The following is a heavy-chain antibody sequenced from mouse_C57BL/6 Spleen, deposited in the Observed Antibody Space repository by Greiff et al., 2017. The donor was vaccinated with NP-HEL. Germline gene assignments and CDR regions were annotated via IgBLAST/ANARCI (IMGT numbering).Heavy chain of an antibody. CDR2: INPNNGGT. D-gene: IGHD2-4*01. Sequence: EVQLQQSGPELVKPGASVKISCKASGYTFTDYYMNWVKQSHGKSLEWIGDINPNNGGTSYNQKFKGKATLTVDKSSSTAYMELRSLTSEASAVYYCARSRDYEPMDYWGQGTSVTVSS. V-gene: IGHV1-26*01. CDR3: ARSRDYEPMDY. CDR1: GYTFTDYY. J-gene: IGHJ4*01.